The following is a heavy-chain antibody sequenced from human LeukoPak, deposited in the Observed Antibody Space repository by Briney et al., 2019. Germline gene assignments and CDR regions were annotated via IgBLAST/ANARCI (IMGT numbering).Heavy chain of an antibody. CDR3: AKRPGEIKAFDI. Sequence: RASVKVSCKAFGYTFTSNYMHWVRQAPGQGPEWMGVISPSGGSTTYAQKFQGRVTLTRDMSTSTDYLELSSLRAEDTAVYYCAKRPGEIKAFDIWGQGTMVTVSS. CDR1: GYTFTSNY. J-gene: IGHJ3*02. V-gene: IGHV1-46*01. D-gene: IGHD3-10*01. CDR2: ISPSGGST.